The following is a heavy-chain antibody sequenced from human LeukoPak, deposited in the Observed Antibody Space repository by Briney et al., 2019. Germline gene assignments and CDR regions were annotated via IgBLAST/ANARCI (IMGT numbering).Heavy chain of an antibody. CDR1: GFTFSDYT. CDR2: ITSNGAYT. Sequence: PGGSLRLSCAASGFTFSDYTIHWVRQAPGKRLQSVSAITSNGAYTHYADSVKGRFTISRDNSRNAVFLQMGGLRIEDMAVYYCAQVKMGATVSDYYYYHMDVWDKGTTVTVSS. V-gene: IGHV3-64*02. J-gene: IGHJ6*03. D-gene: IGHD1-26*01. CDR3: AQVKMGATVSDYYYYHMDV.